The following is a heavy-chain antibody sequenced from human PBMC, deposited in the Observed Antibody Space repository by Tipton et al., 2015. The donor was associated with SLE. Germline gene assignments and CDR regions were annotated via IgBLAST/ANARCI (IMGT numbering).Heavy chain of an antibody. J-gene: IGHJ3*02. CDR1: GGSISSHY. Sequence: TLSLTCTVSGGSISSHYWSWIRQPPGKGLEWIGYIYYSGSTNYNPSLKSRVTISVDTSKNQFSLKLSSVTAADTAMYYCARVDGAGSYGAFDIWGQGTMVTVSS. D-gene: IGHD3-10*01. V-gene: IGHV4-59*11. CDR3: ARVDGAGSYGAFDI. CDR2: IYYSGST.